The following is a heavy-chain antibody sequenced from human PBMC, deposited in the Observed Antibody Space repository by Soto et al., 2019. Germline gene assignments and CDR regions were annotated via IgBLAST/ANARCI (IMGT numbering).Heavy chain of an antibody. CDR1: GGSISKSNYF. CDR3: ARIGWGNGDSDY. V-gene: IGHV4-39*01. CDR2: ILYSGTT. J-gene: IGHJ4*02. Sequence: QLQLQESGPGLVKSSETLSLTCTVSGGSISKSNYFWGWIRQAPGKGLEWIASILYSGTTSYNSSLKSLIATSPDTSKNQFPPELNAVTAADTAVYYCARIGWGNGDSDYWAQGTLVTVSS. D-gene: IGHD2-21*01.